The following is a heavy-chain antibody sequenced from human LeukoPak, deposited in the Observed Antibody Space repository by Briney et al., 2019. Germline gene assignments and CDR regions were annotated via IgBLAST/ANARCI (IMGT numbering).Heavy chain of an antibody. D-gene: IGHD6-13*01. J-gene: IGHJ4*02. CDR2: IWYDGSNK. Sequence: TGGSLRLSCAASGFTFSSYGMHWVRQAPGKGLEWVAVIWYDGSNKYYADSVKGRFTISRDNSKNTLYLQMNSLRAEDTAVYYCARERYSSSCHTFDYWGQGTLVTVSS. V-gene: IGHV3-33*08. CDR3: ARERYSSSCHTFDY. CDR1: GFTFSSYG.